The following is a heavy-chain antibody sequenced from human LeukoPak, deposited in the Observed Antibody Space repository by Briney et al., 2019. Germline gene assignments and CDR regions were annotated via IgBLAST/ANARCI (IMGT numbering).Heavy chain of an antibody. V-gene: IGHV3-23*01. CDR2: ISGSGGST. CDR1: GFTFSSYA. D-gene: IGHD4-17*01. Sequence: WGSLRLSCAASGFTFSSYAMSWVRQAPGKGLEWVSAISGSGGSTYYADSVKGRFTISRDNSKNTLYLQMNSLRAEDTAVYYCARKSSYGDYYEYYFDYWGQGTLVTVSS. CDR3: ARKSSYGDYYEYYFDY. J-gene: IGHJ4*02.